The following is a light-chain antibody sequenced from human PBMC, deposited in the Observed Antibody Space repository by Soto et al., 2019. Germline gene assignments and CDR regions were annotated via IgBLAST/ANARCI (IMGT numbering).Light chain of an antibody. J-gene: IGLJ1*01. CDR3: QSYDSSLSAPHG. V-gene: IGLV1-40*01. CDR1: SSNIGAGYD. Sequence: QSVLTQPPSVSGAPGQRVTISCTGSSSNIGAGYDVHWYQQLPGTAPKLLIYGNSNRPSGVPDRFSGSKSGTSASLAITGLQAEDEADYYCQSYDSSLSAPHGFGTGTKVTVL. CDR2: GNS.